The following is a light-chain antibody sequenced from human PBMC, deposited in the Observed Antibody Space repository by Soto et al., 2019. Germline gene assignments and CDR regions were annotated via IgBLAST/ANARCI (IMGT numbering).Light chain of an antibody. Sequence: QPVLTQPPSVSGAPGQRVTISCTGSSSNIGAGYDVHWYQQLPGTAPKLLLSGNSNRPSGVPDRFSGSKSGTSASLAITGLQAADEADYYCQSYDSSLSGWVFGGGTKLTVL. CDR1: SSNIGAGYD. V-gene: IGLV1-40*01. J-gene: IGLJ3*02. CDR3: QSYDSSLSGWV. CDR2: GNS.